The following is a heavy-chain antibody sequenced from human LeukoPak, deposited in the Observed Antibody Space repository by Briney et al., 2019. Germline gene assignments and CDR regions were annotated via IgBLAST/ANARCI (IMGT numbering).Heavy chain of an antibody. CDR2: ISSSSSYI. Sequence: GGSLRLSCAASGFTFSSYSMNWVRQAPGKGLEWVSSISSSSSYIYYADSVKGRFTISRDNAKNSLYLQMNSLRAEDTAVYYCATKDYYDSSGYYLAFDDWGQGTLVTVAS. V-gene: IGHV3-21*01. CDR1: GFTFSSYS. CDR3: ATKDYYDSSGYYLAFDD. D-gene: IGHD3-22*01. J-gene: IGHJ4*02.